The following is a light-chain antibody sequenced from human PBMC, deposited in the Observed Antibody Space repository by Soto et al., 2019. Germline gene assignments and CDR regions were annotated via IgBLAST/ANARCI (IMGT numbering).Light chain of an antibody. CDR1: SSDVGTYNL. CDR2: EVS. Sequence: QSALTQPASVSGSPGQSITISCTGTSSDVGTYNLVSWHQQHPGKAPKLMIYEVSKRPSGVSTRFSGSKSGNTASLTISGLQAEDEADYYCCSYARSSSYVFGTVTKLTVL. CDR3: CSYARSSSYV. J-gene: IGLJ1*01. V-gene: IGLV2-23*02.